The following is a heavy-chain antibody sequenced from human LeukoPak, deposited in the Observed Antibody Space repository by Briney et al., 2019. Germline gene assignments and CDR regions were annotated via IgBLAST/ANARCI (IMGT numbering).Heavy chain of an antibody. D-gene: IGHD1-26*01. CDR1: GFTFSSYS. Sequence: TGGSLRLSCAASGFTFSSYSMNWVRQAPGKGLEWVSSISSSSSYIYYADSVKGRFTISRDNSKNTLYLQMNSLRAEDAAVYYCAKDLSGSYSLDYWGQGNLVTVSS. V-gene: IGHV3-21*04. J-gene: IGHJ4*02. CDR2: ISSSSSYI. CDR3: AKDLSGSYSLDY.